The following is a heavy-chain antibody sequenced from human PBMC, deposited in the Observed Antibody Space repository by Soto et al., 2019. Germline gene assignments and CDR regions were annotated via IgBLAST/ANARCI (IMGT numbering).Heavy chain of an antibody. CDR2: INHGGAI. CDR1: GGSFTTSY. CDR3: ARVVVGPTPGHFDY. J-gene: IGHJ4*02. V-gene: IGHV4-34*01. Sequence: QVQLQQWGAGLLKPSETLSLTCAVYGGSFTTSYWSWIRQRPGKGLEWIGEINHGGAIKYNPSLKSRVTISVDTSQNQFALRLSSVTAADTAVYYCARVVVGPTPGHFDYWGQGTLVTVSS. D-gene: IGHD1-26*01.